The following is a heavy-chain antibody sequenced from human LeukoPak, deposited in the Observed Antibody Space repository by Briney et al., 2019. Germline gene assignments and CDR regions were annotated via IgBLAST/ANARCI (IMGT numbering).Heavy chain of an antibody. V-gene: IGHV3-23*01. Sequence: GGSLRLSCAASGFTFSSYAMSWVRQAPGKGLEWVSAISGSGGSTYYADSVKGRFTISRDNSKNTLYLQMNSLRAEDTAVYYCAKGISDHYYYDSSGYYPFDYWGQGTLVTVSS. CDR1: GFTFSSYA. CDR3: AKGISDHYYYDSSGYYPFDY. D-gene: IGHD3-22*01. J-gene: IGHJ4*02. CDR2: ISGSGGST.